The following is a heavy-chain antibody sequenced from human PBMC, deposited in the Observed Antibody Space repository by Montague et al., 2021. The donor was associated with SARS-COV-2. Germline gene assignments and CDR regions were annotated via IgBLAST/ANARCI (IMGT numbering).Heavy chain of an antibody. Sequence: SETLSLTCTVSGGSISNSNYYWVWIRQPPGKGLEWIGSIYYSGSTXYNPSLKSRVTISVDTSKNQFSLKLSSVTAADTAVYYCARVGRQQLVRLSGMDVWGQGTTVTVSS. CDR3: ARVGRQQLVRLSGMDV. J-gene: IGHJ6*02. CDR1: GGSISNSNYY. D-gene: IGHD6-13*01. CDR2: IYYSGST. V-gene: IGHV4-39*07.